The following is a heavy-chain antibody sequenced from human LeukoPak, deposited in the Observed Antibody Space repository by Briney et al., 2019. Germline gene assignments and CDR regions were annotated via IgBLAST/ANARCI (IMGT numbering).Heavy chain of an antibody. D-gene: IGHD3-9*01. V-gene: IGHV4-59*01. CDR1: GGSISSYY. CDR2: IYYSGST. CDR3: TRKHDWLLRGSFNY. J-gene: IGHJ4*02. Sequence: SETLSLTCTVSGGSISSYYWSWIRQPPGKGLEWIGYIYYSGSTNYNPSLKSRVTISVDTSKNQFSLKLSSVTAADTAVYYCTRKHDWLLRGSFNYWGQGTLVTVSS.